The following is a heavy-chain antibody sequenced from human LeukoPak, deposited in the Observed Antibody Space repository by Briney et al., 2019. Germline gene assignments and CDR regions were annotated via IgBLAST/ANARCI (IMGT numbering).Heavy chain of an antibody. CDR3: ARMRYGSGSDFDY. CDR2: VSSSGSTI. D-gene: IGHD3-10*01. J-gene: IGHJ4*02. Sequence: GGSLRLSCAASGFTFSSYEMNWVRQAPGKGLEWVSYVSSSGSTIYYADSVKGRFTISRDNAKNSLYLQMSTLRAEDTAVYYCARMRYGSGSDFDYWGQGTLVTVSS. V-gene: IGHV3-48*03. CDR1: GFTFSSYE.